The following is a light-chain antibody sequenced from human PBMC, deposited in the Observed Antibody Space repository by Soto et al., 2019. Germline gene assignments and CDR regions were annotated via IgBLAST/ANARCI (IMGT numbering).Light chain of an antibody. CDR1: QSVSSSC. V-gene: IGKV3D-20*02. J-gene: IGKJ5*01. CDR2: GAS. CDR3: QQRSNGPPIT. Sequence: EIVLTHSPGNLSLSPGERATLSCRAIQSVSSSCLAWYQHKPGQAPRLLIYGASSRATGIPARFSGSGSGTDFTLTISSLEPEDFAVYYCQQRSNGPPITFGQGTRLE.